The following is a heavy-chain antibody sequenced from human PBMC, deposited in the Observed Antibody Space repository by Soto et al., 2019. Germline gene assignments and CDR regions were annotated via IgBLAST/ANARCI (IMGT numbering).Heavy chain of an antibody. CDR3: TATLTSAMHV. J-gene: IGHJ6*02. Sequence: PGESLKISCKGSQYNSMNFWVGWLRQMPGKGLEWMEIIFPADSDTRFSPSFQGRVTMSVDKSTYTAYLQWSSLEASDTAIYYCTATLTSAMHVCGQGPPVTVSS. CDR2: IFPADSDT. CDR1: QYNSMNFW. D-gene: IGHD4-4*01. V-gene: IGHV5-51*01.